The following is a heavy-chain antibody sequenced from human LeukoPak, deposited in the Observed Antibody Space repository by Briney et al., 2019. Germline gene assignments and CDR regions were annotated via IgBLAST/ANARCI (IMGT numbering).Heavy chain of an antibody. CDR2: IKDDGSES. Sequence: GGSLRLSCAASGFTFSNYWMSWVRQAPGKGLEWVANIKDDGSESYYVDSVKGRFTISRDNAKNSLYLQMTSLRDEDTAVYYCARTIRGYWGQGTLVTVSS. CDR1: GFTFSNYW. V-gene: IGHV3-7*01. D-gene: IGHD4/OR15-4a*01. CDR3: ARTIRGY. J-gene: IGHJ4*02.